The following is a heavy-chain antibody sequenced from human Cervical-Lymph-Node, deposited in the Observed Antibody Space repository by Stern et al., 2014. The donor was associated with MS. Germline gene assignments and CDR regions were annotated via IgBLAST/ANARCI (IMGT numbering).Heavy chain of an antibody. D-gene: IGHD1-1*01. Sequence: MQLVESGGGLVKPGGSLRLSCAASGFMSWIRQAPGKGLEWVSYISSSGSTIYYADSVKGRFTISRDNAKNSLYLQMNSLRAEDTAVYYCAARGGGTTYLDYWGQGTLVTVSS. CDR3: AARGGGTTYLDY. J-gene: IGHJ4*02. V-gene: IGHV3-11*01. CDR2: ISSSGSTI. CDR1: GF.